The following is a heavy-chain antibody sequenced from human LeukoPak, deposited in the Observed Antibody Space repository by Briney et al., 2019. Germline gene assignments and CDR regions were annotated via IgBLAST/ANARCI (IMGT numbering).Heavy chain of an antibody. CDR3: AKESAYGSGSFYYGMDV. J-gene: IGHJ6*02. Sequence: PGGSLRLSCAASGFTFSSYGMHWVRQAPGKGLEWVAVISYDGSNKYYADSVKGRFTISRYNSKNTLYLQMNSLRAEDTAVYYCAKESAYGSGSFYYGMDVWGQGTTVTVSS. CDR1: GFTFSSYG. V-gene: IGHV3-30*18. D-gene: IGHD3-10*01. CDR2: ISYDGSNK.